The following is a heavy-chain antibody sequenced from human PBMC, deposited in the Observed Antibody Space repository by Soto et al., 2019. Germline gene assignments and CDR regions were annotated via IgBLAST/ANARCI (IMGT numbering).Heavy chain of an antibody. CDR3: ARGARNYYYYYMGV. CDR2: MNPNSGNT. CDR1: GYTFTSYD. Sequence: QVQLVQSGAEVKKPGASVKVSCKASGYTFTSYDINWVRQATGQELEWMGWMNPNSGNTGYAQKFQGRVTMTRNTSLSTAYMELSSLRSEDTDVYYCARGARNYYYYYMGVWGKGTTVTVSS. J-gene: IGHJ6*03. V-gene: IGHV1-8*01.